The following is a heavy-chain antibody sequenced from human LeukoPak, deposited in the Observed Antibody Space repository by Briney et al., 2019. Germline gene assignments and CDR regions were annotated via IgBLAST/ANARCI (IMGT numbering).Heavy chain of an antibody. Sequence: GGSLRLSCAASGFTVSSNYMSWVRQAPGKGLEWVSVIYSGGSTYYADSVKGRFTISRDNSKNTLFLQMNSLRAEDTAVYYCAKDRYYDSSGYTDYWGQGTLVTVSS. CDR3: AKDRYYDSSGYTDY. CDR2: IYSGGST. D-gene: IGHD3-22*01. CDR1: GFTVSSNY. V-gene: IGHV3-53*01. J-gene: IGHJ4*02.